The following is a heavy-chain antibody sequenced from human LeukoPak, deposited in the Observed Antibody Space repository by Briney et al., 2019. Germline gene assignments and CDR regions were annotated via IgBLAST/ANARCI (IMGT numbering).Heavy chain of an antibody. V-gene: IGHV5-51*01. CDR2: IYPGDSDT. CDR3: ARLPYCNSSSCYEGDY. CDR1: GYSFTSYW. Sequence: GESLKISCKGSGYSFTSYWIGWVRQMPGKGLEWKGIIYPGDSDTRYSPSFQGQVTISADKSISTAYLQWSSLKASDTAMYYCARLPYCNSSSCYEGDYWGQGTLVTVSS. J-gene: IGHJ4*02. D-gene: IGHD2-2*01.